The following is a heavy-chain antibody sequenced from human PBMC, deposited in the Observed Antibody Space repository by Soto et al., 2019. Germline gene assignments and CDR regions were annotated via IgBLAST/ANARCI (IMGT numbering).Heavy chain of an antibody. CDR1: GGSISSYY. Sequence: QVQLQESGPGLVKPSETLSLTCTVSGGSISSYYWSWIRQPAGKGLEWIGRIYSSGSINHNPSLKSRVTMSVDTSKNQFSLKLSSVTAADTAVYYCARDASWSLVFDYWGQGTLVTVSS. J-gene: IGHJ4*02. CDR3: ARDASWSLVFDY. CDR2: IYSSGSI. V-gene: IGHV4-4*07. D-gene: IGHD6-13*01.